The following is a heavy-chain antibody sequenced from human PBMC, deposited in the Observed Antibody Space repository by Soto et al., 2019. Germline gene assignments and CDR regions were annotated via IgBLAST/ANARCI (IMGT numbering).Heavy chain of an antibody. CDR2: MSGSSSTT. CDR3: AKNQERELPRVIDF. Sequence: GGSLRLSCATSGLTFSNYAMSWVRQASGGGLEWVSSMSGSSSTTYYADSVRGRFTISRDRSKNTLYLQMSSLRAEDTALYYCAKNQERELPRVIDFWGQGTLVTVS. D-gene: IGHD1-7*01. V-gene: IGHV3-23*01. J-gene: IGHJ4*02. CDR1: GLTFSNYA.